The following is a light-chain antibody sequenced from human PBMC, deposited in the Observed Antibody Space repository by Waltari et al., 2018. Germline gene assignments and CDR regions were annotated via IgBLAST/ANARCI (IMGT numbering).Light chain of an antibody. V-gene: IGKV3-15*01. Sequence: EIVMTQSPATLSVSPGERATLSCRASQSVGSNLAWYQQKPGQAPRLLIYNTSTRTTGIPARFSGSGSGTEFTLTISSPQSEDFAVYYCQQYNNWPRTFGQGTKLEIK. CDR3: QQYNNWPRT. J-gene: IGKJ2*01. CDR2: NTS. CDR1: QSVGSN.